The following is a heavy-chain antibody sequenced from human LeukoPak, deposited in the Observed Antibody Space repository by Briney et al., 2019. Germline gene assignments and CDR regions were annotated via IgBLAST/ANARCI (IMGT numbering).Heavy chain of an antibody. CDR3: ARDLTDYGSGSLDAFDI. CDR1: GGTFSSYA. Sequence: ASVKVSCKASGGTFSSYAISWVRQAPGQGLEWMGWISAYNGNTNYAQKLQGRVTMTTDTSTSTAYMELRSLRSDDTAVYYCARDLTDYGSGSLDAFDIWGQGTMVTVSS. CDR2: ISAYNGNT. D-gene: IGHD3-10*01. J-gene: IGHJ3*02. V-gene: IGHV1-18*01.